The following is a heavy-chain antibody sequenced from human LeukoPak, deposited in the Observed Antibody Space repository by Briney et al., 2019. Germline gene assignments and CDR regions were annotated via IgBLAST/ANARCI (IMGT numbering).Heavy chain of an antibody. CDR3: AAYSSCDY. CDR2: IYSGGST. J-gene: IGHJ4*02. Sequence: GGSLRLSCAASGFTVSSNYMTWVRQAPGKGLEWISLIYSGGSTYYADSVKGRFTISRDNSKNTLYLQMKSLRAEDTAVYYCAAYSSCDYWGQGTLVTVSS. D-gene: IGHD6-6*01. CDR1: GFTVSSNY. V-gene: IGHV3-53*01.